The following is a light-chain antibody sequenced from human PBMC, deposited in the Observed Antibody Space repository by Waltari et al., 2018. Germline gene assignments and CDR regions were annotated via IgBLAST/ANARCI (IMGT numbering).Light chain of an antibody. Sequence: QAVLTQPSSLSASPGASASLTCTLRSGVSVGSYRIYWYQQTPGSPPQFLLMYKSDSDNRQGSGIPSRFSGSQDASANAGILLISGVQTEDEADYHCMIWHSSTWVFGGGTKLTVL. J-gene: IGLJ3*02. CDR3: MIWHSSTWV. V-gene: IGLV5-45*03. CDR2: YKSDSDN. CDR1: SGVSVGSYR.